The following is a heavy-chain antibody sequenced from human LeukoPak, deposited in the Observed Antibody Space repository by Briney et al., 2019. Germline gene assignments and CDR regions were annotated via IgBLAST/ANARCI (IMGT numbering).Heavy chain of an antibody. CDR3: ALPAKGAFFYYYMEV. CDR1: AYTSPNYG. V-gene: IGHV1-18*01. J-gene: IGHJ6*03. D-gene: IGHD2-2*01. Sequence: ASVKVSCKASAYTSPNYGITWVRQAPGRGLEWMGWISTYNGNTQYAQKFQGRVTMTTDTPTKTVYMELSNLRSNDTAVYYCALPAKGAFFYYYMEVWAKGTTVTVSS. CDR2: ISTYNGNT.